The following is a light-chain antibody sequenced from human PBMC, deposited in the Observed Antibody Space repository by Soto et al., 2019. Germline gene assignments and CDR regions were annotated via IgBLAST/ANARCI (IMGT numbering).Light chain of an antibody. J-gene: IGLJ2*01. V-gene: IGLV3-21*04. CDR1: NIGMKA. Sequence: SYELTQPPSVSVAPGEAATITCGGDNIGMKAVHWYQQKTGQAPILVIYFDSGRPSEIPARFSGSNSANTATLTISRVGAGDEADYHCQVWDSTSDQVVFGGGTKLTVL. CDR3: QVWDSTSDQVV. CDR2: FDS.